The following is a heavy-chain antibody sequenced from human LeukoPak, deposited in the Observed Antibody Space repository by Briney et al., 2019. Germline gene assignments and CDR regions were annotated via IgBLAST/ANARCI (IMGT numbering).Heavy chain of an antibody. CDR1: GGSVSSGSYY. Sequence: SETLSLTCTVSGGSVSSGSYYWSWIRQPPGKGLEWIGYIYYSGSTNHNPSLKSRVTISVDTSKNQFSLKLSSVTAADTAVYYCARTTYYYDSSGYDAFDIWGQGTMVTVSS. J-gene: IGHJ3*02. CDR3: ARTTYYYDSSGYDAFDI. V-gene: IGHV4-61*01. D-gene: IGHD3-22*01. CDR2: IYYSGST.